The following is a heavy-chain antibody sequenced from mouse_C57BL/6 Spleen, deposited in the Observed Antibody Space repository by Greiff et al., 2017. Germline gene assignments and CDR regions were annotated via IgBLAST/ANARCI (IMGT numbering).Heavy chain of an antibody. J-gene: IGHJ3*01. CDR1: GYAFSSYW. D-gene: IGHD2-4*01. V-gene: IGHV1-80*01. Sequence: QVQLQQSGAELVKPGASVKISCKASGYAFSSYWMNWVKQRPGTGLEWIGQIYPGDGDTNYNGKFKGKATLTADTSSSTAYMQLSSLTSEDSAVYFCARSGDYDGFAYWGQGTLVTVSA. CDR3: ARSGDYDGFAY. CDR2: IYPGDGDT.